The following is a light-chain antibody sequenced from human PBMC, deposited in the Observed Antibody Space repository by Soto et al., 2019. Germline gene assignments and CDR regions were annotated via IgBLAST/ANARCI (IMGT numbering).Light chain of an antibody. CDR3: QQSRT. V-gene: IGKV3-15*01. Sequence: VMTQSPATLSVSPGERATLSCRASQNVGGSVAWYQQKPGQAPRLLIYRASTRATGIPARFSGSGSGTEITLTISSLQSEDFAVYYCQQSRTFAQGTKLEIK. CDR2: RAS. CDR1: QNVGGS. J-gene: IGKJ2*01.